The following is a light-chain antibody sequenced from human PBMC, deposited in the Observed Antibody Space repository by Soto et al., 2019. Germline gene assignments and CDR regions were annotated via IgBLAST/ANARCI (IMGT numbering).Light chain of an antibody. Sequence: QSALTQPASVSGSPGQSITISCTGTSSDVGGYNHVSWYQQDPGKAPQLMIYEVTNRPSGVSNRFSGSKSGNTASLTISGLQAEDEADYYCTSFSSSTSLYVFGTGTKLTVL. CDR3: TSFSSSTSLYV. CDR2: EVT. CDR1: SSDVGGYNH. V-gene: IGLV2-14*01. J-gene: IGLJ1*01.